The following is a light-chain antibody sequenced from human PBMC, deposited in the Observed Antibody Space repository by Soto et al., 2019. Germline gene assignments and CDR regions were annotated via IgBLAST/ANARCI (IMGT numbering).Light chain of an antibody. J-gene: IGLJ1*01. CDR3: NSHTSGDFRV. CDR2: STS. V-gene: IGLV1-44*01. CDR1: SSNIGSNT. Sequence: QSVLTQPPSASGTPGQIVAISCSGSSSNIGSNTVTWYQQLPGTAPKLLIYSTSQRSSGVSNRFSGSKSGYTASLTISGLQAEDEADYYCNSHTSGDFRVFGTGTKLTVL.